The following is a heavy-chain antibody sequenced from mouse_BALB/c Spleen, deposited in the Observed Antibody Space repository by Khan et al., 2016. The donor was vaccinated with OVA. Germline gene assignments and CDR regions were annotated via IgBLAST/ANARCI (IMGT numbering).Heavy chain of an antibody. CDR1: GYSITSGYG. CDR3: ARTSRISS. D-gene: IGHD1-3*01. J-gene: IGHJ2*01. Sequence: EVELVESGPGLVKPSQSLSLTCTVTGYSITSGYGWNWIRQFPGNKLERKGDISYSGSTNYNTSLTSRISITRDTSKNQLLLKLNSVTTEATTTYSSARTSRISSCGHGTTLTLSS. CDR2: ISYSGST. V-gene: IGHV3-2*02.